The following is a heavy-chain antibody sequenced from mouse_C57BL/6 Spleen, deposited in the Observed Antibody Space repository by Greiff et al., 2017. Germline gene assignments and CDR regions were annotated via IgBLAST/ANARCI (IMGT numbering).Heavy chain of an antibody. CDR1: GFTFSSYA. V-gene: IGHV5-4*01. D-gene: IGHD1-1*01. CDR2: ISDGGSYT. J-gene: IGHJ3*01. CDR3: ARDWFTTLVASGFAY. Sequence: EVQRVESGGGLVKPGGSLKLSFAASGFTFSSYAMTWVRQTPEKRLEWVATISDGGSYTYSPDHVKSRFTISRSIAKNNLYLQLSHLKSEDPAMYYCARDWFTTLVASGFAYWGQGTLVTVSA.